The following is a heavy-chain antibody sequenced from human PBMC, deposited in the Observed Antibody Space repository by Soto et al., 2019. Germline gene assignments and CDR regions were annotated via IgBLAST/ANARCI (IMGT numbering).Heavy chain of an antibody. CDR1: GGTFSSYT. V-gene: IGHV1-69*04. J-gene: IGHJ5*02. Sequence: SLKVSCKASGGTFSSYTISWVRQAPGQGLEWMGRIIPILGIANYAQKFQGRVTITADKSTSTAYMELSSLRSEDTAVYYCARDRDIVVVPAAASQNNWFDPWGQGTLVTVSS. CDR2: IIPILGIA. CDR3: ARDRDIVVVPAAASQNNWFDP. D-gene: IGHD2-2*01.